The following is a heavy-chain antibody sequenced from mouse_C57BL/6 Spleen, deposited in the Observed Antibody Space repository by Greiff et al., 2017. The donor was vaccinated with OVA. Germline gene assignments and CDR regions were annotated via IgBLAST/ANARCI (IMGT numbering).Heavy chain of an antibody. CDR1: GYTFTSYW. J-gene: IGHJ1*03. CDR2: INPSSGYT. Sequence: VMLVESGAELAKPGASVKLSCKASGYTFTSYWMHWVKQRPGQGLEWIGYINPSSGYTKYNQKFKDKATLTADKSSSTAYMQLSSLTYEDSAVYYCAISVTTVVANFDVWGTGTTVTVSS. V-gene: IGHV1-7*01. D-gene: IGHD1-1*01. CDR3: AISVTTVVANFDV.